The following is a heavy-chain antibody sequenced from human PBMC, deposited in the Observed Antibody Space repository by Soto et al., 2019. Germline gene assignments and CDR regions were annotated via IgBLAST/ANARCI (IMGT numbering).Heavy chain of an antibody. Sequence: SETLSLTCAAYGGSFSGYYWSWIRQPPGKGLEWIGEINHSGSTNYNPSLKIRVTISVDTSKNQFSLKLSFVTAADTAVYYCARGGYCSSTSCDSGIAAAGAPIDYWGQGTLVTVSS. CDR1: GGSFSGYY. J-gene: IGHJ4*02. CDR3: ARGGYCSSTSCDSGIAAAGAPIDY. V-gene: IGHV4-34*01. D-gene: IGHD2-2*01. CDR2: INHSGST.